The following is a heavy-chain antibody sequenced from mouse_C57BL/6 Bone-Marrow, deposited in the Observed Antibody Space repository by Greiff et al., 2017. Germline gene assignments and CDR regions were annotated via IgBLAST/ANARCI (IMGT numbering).Heavy chain of an antibody. J-gene: IGHJ4*01. CDR3: ARHGYPYYAMDY. Sequence: EVKLMESGGGLVQPGGSLKLSCAASGFTFSDYYMYWVRQTPEKRLEWVAYLSNGGGSTYYPDTVTGRFTISSDNAKNTLYLQMSRLKSEDTAMYYCARHGYPYYAMDYWGQGTSVTVSS. D-gene: IGHD2-2*01. CDR1: GFTFSDYY. V-gene: IGHV5-12*01. CDR2: LSNGGGST.